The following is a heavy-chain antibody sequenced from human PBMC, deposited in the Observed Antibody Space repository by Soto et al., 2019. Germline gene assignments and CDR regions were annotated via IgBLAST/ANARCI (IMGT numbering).Heavy chain of an antibody. V-gene: IGHV3-21*01. CDR3: ARDSRYGDYHRGLRHATGY. CDR2: ISSSSSYI. J-gene: IGHJ4*02. D-gene: IGHD4-17*01. CDR1: GFTFSSYS. Sequence: PGGSLRLSCAASGFTFSSYSMNWVRQAPGKGLEWVSSISSSSSYIYYADSVKGRFTISRDNAKNSLYLQMNSLRAEDTAVYYCARDSRYGDYHRGLRHATGYWGQGTLVTVSS.